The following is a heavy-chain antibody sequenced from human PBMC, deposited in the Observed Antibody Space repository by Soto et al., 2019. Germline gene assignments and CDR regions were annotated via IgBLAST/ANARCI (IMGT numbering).Heavy chain of an antibody. CDR2: IIHTGNT. CDR3: AGGYCGGDCYSPRLYYYGMEV. V-gene: IGHV4-34*12. J-gene: IGHJ6*02. CDR1: SGSFSGYY. Sequence: SETLSLTCAVYSGSFSGYYWTWIRQPPGKGLERIGQIIHTGNTNYNPSLKSRVTISEDTSKNQFSLKLTSVTAADTAMYYCAGGYCGGDCYSPRLYYYGMEVWGQGTTVTVSS. D-gene: IGHD2-21*02.